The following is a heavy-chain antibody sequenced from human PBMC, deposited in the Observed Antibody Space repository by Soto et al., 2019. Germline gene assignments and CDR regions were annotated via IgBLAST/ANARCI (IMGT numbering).Heavy chain of an antibody. CDR1: GYTFTSYC. Sequence: GASVKVSCKASGYTFTSYCISWVRQAPGQGLEWMGWISAYNGNTNYAQKLQGRVTMTTDTSTSTAYMELRSLRSDDTAVYYCARDDGQWLVLVPLDYWGQGTLVTVSS. V-gene: IGHV1-18*01. CDR3: ARDDGQWLVLVPLDY. D-gene: IGHD6-19*01. J-gene: IGHJ4*02. CDR2: ISAYNGNT.